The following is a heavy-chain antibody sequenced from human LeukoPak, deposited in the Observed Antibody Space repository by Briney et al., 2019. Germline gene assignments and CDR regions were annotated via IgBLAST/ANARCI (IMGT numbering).Heavy chain of an antibody. CDR2: ISYDGSNK. CDR3: ASLYCGGDCYPGYYYYYGMDV. Sequence: PGGSLRLSCAASGFTFSTYAMHWVRQAPGKGLEWVAVISYDGSNKYYADSVKGRFTISRDNSKNTLYLQMNSLRAEDTAVYYCASLYCGGDCYPGYYYYYGMDVWGQETTVTVSS. CDR1: GFTFSTYA. D-gene: IGHD2-21*02. J-gene: IGHJ6*02. V-gene: IGHV3-30-3*01.